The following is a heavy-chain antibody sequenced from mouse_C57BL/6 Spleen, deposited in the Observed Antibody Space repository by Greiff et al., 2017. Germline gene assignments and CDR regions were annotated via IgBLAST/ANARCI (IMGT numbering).Heavy chain of an antibody. CDR3: ARYYYGFDV. V-gene: IGHV1-47*01. J-gene: IGHJ1*03. CDR1: GYTFTTSP. CDR2: FHPYNDDT. Sequence: QVQLQQSGAELVKPGASVKMSCKASGYTFTTSPLEWMKQTHVQSLEWIGNFHPYNDDTKYNEKFKGKATLTVEESSSTVYLELSRLTSDDSAVYYCARYYYGFDVWGTGTTVTVSS. D-gene: IGHD1-1*01.